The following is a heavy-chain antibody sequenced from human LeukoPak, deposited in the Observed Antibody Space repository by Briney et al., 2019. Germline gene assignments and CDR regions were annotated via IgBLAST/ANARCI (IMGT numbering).Heavy chain of an antibody. D-gene: IGHD3-22*01. CDR2: INHSGSS. J-gene: IGHJ3*02. V-gene: IGHV4-34*01. CDR3: ARGGDSSGYYLLDAFDI. Sequence: SETLSLTRAVYGGSFSGYYWSWIRQPPGKGLEWIGEINHSGSSNYNPSLKSRVTISVDTSKNQFSLKLSSVTAADTAVYYCARGGDSSGYYLLDAFDIWGQGTMVTVSS. CDR1: GGSFSGYY.